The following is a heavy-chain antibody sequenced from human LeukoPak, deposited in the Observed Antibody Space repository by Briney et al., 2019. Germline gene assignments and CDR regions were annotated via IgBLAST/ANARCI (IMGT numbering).Heavy chain of an antibody. J-gene: IGHJ3*02. CDR3: AREVPSGDAFDI. CDR2: INPSGGST. D-gene: IGHD1-1*01. Sequence: ASVKVSCKASGYTFTSYYMHWVRQAPGQGLEWMGIINPSGGSTSYAQKFQGRVTMTRDMSTSAVYMELSSLRSEDTAVYYCAREVPSGDAFDIWGQGTMVTVSS. V-gene: IGHV1-46*01. CDR1: GYTFTSYY.